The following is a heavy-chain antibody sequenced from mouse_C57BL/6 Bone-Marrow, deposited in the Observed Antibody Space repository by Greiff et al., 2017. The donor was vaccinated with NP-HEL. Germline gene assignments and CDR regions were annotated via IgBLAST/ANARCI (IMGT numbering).Heavy chain of an antibody. J-gene: IGHJ3*01. V-gene: IGHV1-61*01. CDR3: ARRDYGSSWFAY. D-gene: IGHD1-1*01. Sequence: QVQLQQPGAELVRPGSSVKLSCKASGYTFTSYWMDWVKQRPGQGLEWIGNIYPSDSETHYNQKFKDKATLTVDKSSSTAYMQLSSLTSEDSAVYYCARRDYGSSWFAYGGQGTLVTVSA. CDR1: GYTFTSYW. CDR2: IYPSDSET.